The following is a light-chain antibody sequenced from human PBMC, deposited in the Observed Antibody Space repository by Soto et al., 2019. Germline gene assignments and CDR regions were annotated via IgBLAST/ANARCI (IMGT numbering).Light chain of an antibody. CDR3: VAWDDSLNGYV. V-gene: IGLV1-44*01. CDR1: SSNIGSNT. J-gene: IGLJ1*01. CDR2: SNN. Sequence: QSVLTQPPSPSSTPGQRVTISCSGSSSNIGSNTVNWYQQLPGTAPKLLIYSNNQRPSGVPDRFSGSKSGTSASLAISGLQSEDEADYYCVAWDDSLNGYVFGTETKVTVL.